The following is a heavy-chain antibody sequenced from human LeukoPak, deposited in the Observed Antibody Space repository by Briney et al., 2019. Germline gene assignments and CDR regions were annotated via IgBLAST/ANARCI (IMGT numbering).Heavy chain of an antibody. CDR1: GFTFSNSA. D-gene: IGHD3-3*01. V-gene: IGHV3-23*01. CDR2: INGDGGRT. Sequence: GGSLRLSCAASGFTFSNSAMTWVRQAPGKGLDWVSAINGDGGRTYHADSVKGRFTISRDNSKNTLYLQMNSLRAEDTAVYYCASANFWSGYSFDYWGQGTLVTVSS. CDR3: ASANFWSGYSFDY. J-gene: IGHJ4*02.